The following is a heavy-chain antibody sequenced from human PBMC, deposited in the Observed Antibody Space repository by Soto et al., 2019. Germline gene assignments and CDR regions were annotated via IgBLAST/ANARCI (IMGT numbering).Heavy chain of an antibody. CDR3: ESAGLYYDFWSGYFSFDY. CDR2: ISPYSGNT. V-gene: IGHV1-18*04. D-gene: IGHD3-3*01. CDR1: GYTXSNYG. J-gene: IGHJ4*02. Sequence: SXKVSCKASGYTXSNYGISWVRQAPGQGLEWMGWISPYSGNTNSAQKLQGRVTMNTDASTSSAYIELRSLRSDHTAVYYCESAGLYYDFWSGYFSFDYWGQGTLVTVSS.